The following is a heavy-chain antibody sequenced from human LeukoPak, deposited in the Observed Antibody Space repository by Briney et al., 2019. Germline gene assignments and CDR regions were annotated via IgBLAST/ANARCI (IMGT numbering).Heavy chain of an antibody. Sequence: SETLSLTCTVSGGSISSSSYYWGWIRQPPGKGLEWIGSIYYSGSTYYNPSLKSRVTISVDTSKNQFSLKLSSVTAADTAVYYCARLYSSSWYGMKYYFDYWGQGTLVTVSS. CDR1: GGSISSSSYY. D-gene: IGHD6-13*01. J-gene: IGHJ4*02. V-gene: IGHV4-39*01. CDR2: IYYSGST. CDR3: ARLYSSSWYGMKYYFDY.